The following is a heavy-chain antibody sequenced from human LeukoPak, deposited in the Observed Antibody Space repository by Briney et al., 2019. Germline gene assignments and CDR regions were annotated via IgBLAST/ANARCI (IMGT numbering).Heavy chain of an antibody. J-gene: IGHJ6*02. V-gene: IGHV1-18*01. Sequence: ASVKVSCKASGYTFTSYGISWVRQAPGQGLEWMGWISAYNGNTNYAQKLQGRVTMTTDTSTSTAYMELRSLRSDGTAVYYCARSRRSIVVVPAAIDYGMDVWGQGTTVTVSS. CDR3: ARSRRSIVVVPAAIDYGMDV. CDR1: GYTFTSYG. CDR2: ISAYNGNT. D-gene: IGHD2-2*02.